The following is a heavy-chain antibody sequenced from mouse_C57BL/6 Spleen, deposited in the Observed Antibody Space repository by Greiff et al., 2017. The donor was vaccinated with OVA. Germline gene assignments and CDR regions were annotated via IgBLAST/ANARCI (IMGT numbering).Heavy chain of an antibody. CDR3: ASRWLLPFDY. V-gene: IGHV1-50*01. CDR2: IDPSDSYT. Sequence: QVQLQQPGAELVKPGASVKLSCKASGYTFTSYWMQWVKQRPGQGLEWIGEIDPSDSYTNYNQKFKGKATLTVDTSSSTAYMQLSSLTSEDSAVYYCASRWLLPFDYWGQGTTLTVSS. J-gene: IGHJ2*01. CDR1: GYTFTSYW. D-gene: IGHD2-3*01.